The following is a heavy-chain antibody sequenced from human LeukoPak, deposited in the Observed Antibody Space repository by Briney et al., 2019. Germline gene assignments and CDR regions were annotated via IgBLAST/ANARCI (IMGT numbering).Heavy chain of an antibody. Sequence: GGSLRLSCAASGFTFSSYWMHWVRQAPGKGLVWVSHINSDGGITTYADSVKGRFTISRDNAKNTLYLQMSSLRAEDTAVYYCAKFDYGGNSGGAFDIWGQGTMVTVSS. D-gene: IGHD4-23*01. V-gene: IGHV3-74*01. CDR1: GFTFSSYW. J-gene: IGHJ3*02. CDR3: AKFDYGGNSGGAFDI. CDR2: INSDGGIT.